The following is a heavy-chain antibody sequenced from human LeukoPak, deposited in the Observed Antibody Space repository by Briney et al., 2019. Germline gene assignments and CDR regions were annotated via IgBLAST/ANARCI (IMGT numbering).Heavy chain of an antibody. V-gene: IGHV1-18*01. CDR3: ARGGGVNYYGSGLFDY. CDR2: ISAYNGNT. J-gene: IGHJ4*02. Sequence: GASVKVSCRASGYTFTSYGISWVRQAPGQGLEWMGWISAYNGNTNYAQKLQGRVTMTTDTSTSTAYMELRSLRSDDTAVYYCARGGGVNYYGSGLFDYWGQGTLVTVSS. D-gene: IGHD3-10*01. CDR1: GYTFTSYG.